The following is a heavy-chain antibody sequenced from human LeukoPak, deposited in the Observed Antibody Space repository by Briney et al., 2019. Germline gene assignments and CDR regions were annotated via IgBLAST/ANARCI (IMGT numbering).Heavy chain of an antibody. D-gene: IGHD2-8*01. J-gene: IGHJ6*02. CDR3: ARAPGPANGDV. CDR2: IYHSGST. V-gene: IGHV4-30-2*01. Sequence: PSETLSLTCAVSGGSISSGGYSWSWIRQPPGKGLEWIGYIYHSGSTYYNPSLKSRVTISVDRSKNQFSLKLSSVTAADTAVYYCARAPGPANGDVWGQGTTVTVSS. CDR1: GGSISSGGYS.